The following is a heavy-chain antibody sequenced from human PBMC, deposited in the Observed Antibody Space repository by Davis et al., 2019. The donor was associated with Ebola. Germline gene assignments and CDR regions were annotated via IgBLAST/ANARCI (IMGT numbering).Heavy chain of an antibody. V-gene: IGHV3-48*02. CDR2: ISSGGVTT. J-gene: IGHJ6*03. D-gene: IGHD2-21*01. Sequence: GGSLRLSCEASGFIFSDYSMAWVRQAPGKGLEWLSYISSGGVTTYYADSVTGRFSTSRDNAQNSLLMQMNSLRDEDTAVYYCARVNLWSRGWGMDVWGKGTTVTVSS. CDR3: ARVNLWSRGWGMDV. CDR1: GFIFSDYS.